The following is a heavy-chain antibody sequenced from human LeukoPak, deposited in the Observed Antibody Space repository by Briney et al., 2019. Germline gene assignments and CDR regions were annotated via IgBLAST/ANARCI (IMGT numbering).Heavy chain of an antibody. CDR3: ARGHTYYDILTGAFDY. V-gene: IGHV1-18*01. D-gene: IGHD3-9*01. CDR2: ISAYNGNT. CDR1: GYTFTSYG. Sequence: ASVKVSCKASGYTFTSYGISWVRQAPGQGLEWMGWISAYNGNTNYAQKLQGRVTMTTDTSTSTAYMELRSLRSDDTAVYYCARGHTYYDILTGAFDYWGQGTLVTVSS. J-gene: IGHJ4*02.